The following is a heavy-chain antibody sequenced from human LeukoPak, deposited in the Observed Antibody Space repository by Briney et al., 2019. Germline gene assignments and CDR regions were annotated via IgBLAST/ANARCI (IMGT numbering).Heavy chain of an antibody. V-gene: IGHV4-39*07. Sequence: SETLSLTCTVSGGSISSSSYYWGWIRQPPGKGLEWIGSIYYSGSTYYNPSLKSRVTISVDTSKNQFSLKLSSVTAADTAVYYCARSNSGWYNWFDPWGQGTLVTVSS. D-gene: IGHD6-19*01. CDR1: GGSISSSSYY. J-gene: IGHJ5*02. CDR2: IYYSGST. CDR3: ARSNSGWYNWFDP.